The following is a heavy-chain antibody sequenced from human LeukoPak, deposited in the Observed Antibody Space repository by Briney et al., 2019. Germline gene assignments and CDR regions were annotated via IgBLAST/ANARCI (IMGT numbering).Heavy chain of an antibody. V-gene: IGHV4-30-4*08. CDR3: AARVRLRFHFDY. CDR2: IYYSGST. J-gene: IGHJ4*02. D-gene: IGHD3-10*01. CDR1: GGSISSGDYY. Sequence: SQTLSLTCTVSGGSISSGDYYWSWIRQPPGKGLEWIGYIYYSGSTYYNPSLKSRVTISVDTSKNQFSLKLSSVTAADTAVYYCAARVRLRFHFDYWGQGTLVTVSS.